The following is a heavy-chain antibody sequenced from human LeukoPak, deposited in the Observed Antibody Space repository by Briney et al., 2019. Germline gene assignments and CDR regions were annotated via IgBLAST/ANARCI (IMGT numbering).Heavy chain of an antibody. V-gene: IGHV3-21*01. CDR2: ISSSSSYI. J-gene: IGHJ3*02. CDR1: GFTFSSCS. CDR3: ARDLGVRGLDAFDI. D-gene: IGHD3-10*01. Sequence: GGSLRLSCAASGFTFSSCSMNWVRQAPGKGLEWVSSISSSSSYIYYADSVKGRFTISRDNAKNSLYLQMNSLRAEDTAVYYCARDLGVRGLDAFDIWGQGTMVTVSS.